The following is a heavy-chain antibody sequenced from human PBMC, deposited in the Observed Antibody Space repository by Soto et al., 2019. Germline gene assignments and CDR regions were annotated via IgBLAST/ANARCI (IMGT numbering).Heavy chain of an antibody. V-gene: IGHV4-31*03. J-gene: IGHJ5*02. D-gene: IGHD6-6*01. Sequence: TLSLTCTVSGGSISSGGYYWRWIRQHPGKGLEWIGYIYYSGSTYYNPSLKSRVTISVDTSKNQFSLKLSSVTAADTAVYYCARGAGIAARPRLDPWGQGTLVTVPQ. CDR1: GGSISSGGYY. CDR3: ARGAGIAARPRLDP. CDR2: IYYSGST.